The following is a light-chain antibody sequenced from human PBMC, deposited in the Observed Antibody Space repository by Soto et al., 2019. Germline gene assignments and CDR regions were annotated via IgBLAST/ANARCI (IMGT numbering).Light chain of an antibody. Sequence: EIVLTQSPGTLSLSPGARATLSCRASQSVSSSYLAWYQQKPGQAPRLLIYGASSRATGIPDRFSGSGSGTFFPLTISRMEPEDAAVDDCQQYGSSGTFGQGTKVDIK. CDR2: GAS. CDR1: QSVSSSY. J-gene: IGKJ1*01. CDR3: QQYGSSGT. V-gene: IGKV3-20*01.